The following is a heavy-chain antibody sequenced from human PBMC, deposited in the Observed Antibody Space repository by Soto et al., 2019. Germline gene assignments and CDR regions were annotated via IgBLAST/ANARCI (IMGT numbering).Heavy chain of an antibody. CDR3: ARGMYDRSGFHDY. D-gene: IGHD3-22*01. J-gene: IGHJ4*02. CDR2: IWYDGSNK. CDR1: GFTFRSYG. Sequence: QVQLVESGGGVVQPGRSLRLSCAASGFTFRSYGMHWVRQAPGKGLEWVAVIWYDGSNKYYVDSVKGRFTISRDNSKNTLYLQMSSLRAEDTAVYYCARGMYDRSGFHDYWGQGTLVTVSS. V-gene: IGHV3-33*01.